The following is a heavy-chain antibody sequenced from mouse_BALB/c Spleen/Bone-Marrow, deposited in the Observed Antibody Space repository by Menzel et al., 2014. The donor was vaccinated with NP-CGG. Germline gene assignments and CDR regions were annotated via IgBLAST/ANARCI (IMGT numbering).Heavy chain of an antibody. J-gene: IGHJ3*01. CDR2: ISYDGSN. D-gene: IGHD2-4*01. Sequence: VQLQQSGPGLVKPSQSLPLTCSVTGYSITSGYYWNWIRQFPGNKLECMGYISYDGSNNYNPSLKNRISITRDTSKNQFFLKLNSVTTEDTATYYCARARFDSAFAYWGQGTLVTVSA. CDR3: ARARFDSAFAY. CDR1: GYSITSGYY. V-gene: IGHV3-6*02.